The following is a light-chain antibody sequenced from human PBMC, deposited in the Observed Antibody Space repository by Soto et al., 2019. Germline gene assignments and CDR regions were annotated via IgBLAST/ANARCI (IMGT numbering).Light chain of an antibody. CDR3: QQCRNWPLT. V-gene: IGKV3-15*01. Sequence: ELVMTQSPATLSVSPGEGATLSCKASQKVYNNLAWYQQRPGQPPRLLIYDASTRATGISARFSGSGYGTEFTLTISSLQSEDFAVYFCQQCRNWPLTFGGGTKVDIK. CDR2: DAS. J-gene: IGKJ4*01. CDR1: QKVYNN.